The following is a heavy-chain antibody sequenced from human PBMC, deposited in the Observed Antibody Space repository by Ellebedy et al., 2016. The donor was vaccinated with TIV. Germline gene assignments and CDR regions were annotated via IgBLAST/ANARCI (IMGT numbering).Heavy chain of an antibody. Sequence: AASVKVSCKASGYTFTRYGFSWVRQAPGQRLEWMGWINAGNGNPKYSQKFQGRVTITRETSASTAYMELSSLRSEDTAVYNSTSRSGQYYYDSSGYYPESYYGMDVWGQGTTVTVSS. V-gene: IGHV1-3*01. J-gene: IGHJ6*02. CDR1: GYTFTRYG. CDR2: INAGNGNP. D-gene: IGHD3-22*01. CDR3: TSRSGQYYYDSSGYYPESYYGMDV.